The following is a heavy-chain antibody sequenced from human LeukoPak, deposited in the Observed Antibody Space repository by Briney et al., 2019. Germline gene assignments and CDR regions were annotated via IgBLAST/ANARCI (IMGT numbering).Heavy chain of an antibody. CDR2: VYTSGSP. CDR3: ARGGYGASSGFDY. D-gene: IGHD4-23*01. CDR1: GGSISSYY. J-gene: IGHJ4*02. V-gene: IGHV4-4*07. Sequence: AETLSLTCTVSGGSISSYYWSWIRQPVGKGLEWIGRVYTSGSPNYNPSLESRVTMSVDTSKNQFSLNLSSVTAADTAVYYCARGGYGASSGFDYWGQGTLVTVSS.